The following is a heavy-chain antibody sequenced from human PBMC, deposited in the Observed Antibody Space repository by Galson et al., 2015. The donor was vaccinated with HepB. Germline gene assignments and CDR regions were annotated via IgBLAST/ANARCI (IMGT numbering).Heavy chain of an antibody. CDR3: ARDGYSSGWAEDWYFDL. Sequence: SLRLSCAASGFTFSSYGMHWVRQAPGKGLEWVAVIWYDGSNKYYADSVKGRFTISRDNSKNTLYLQMNSLRAEDTAVYYCARDGYSSGWAEDWYFDLWGRGTLVTVSS. D-gene: IGHD6-19*01. J-gene: IGHJ2*01. CDR2: IWYDGSNK. V-gene: IGHV3-33*01. CDR1: GFTFSSYG.